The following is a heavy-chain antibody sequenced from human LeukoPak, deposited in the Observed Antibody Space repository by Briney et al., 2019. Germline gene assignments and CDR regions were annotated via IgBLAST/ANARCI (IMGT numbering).Heavy chain of an antibody. CDR1: GFTFGDYV. CDR3: SRVGTATTLAIDY. Sequence: PGRSLRLSCTGSGFTFGDYVMSWFRQAPGKGLEWVGFIRSKAYGGTTEYAASVKGRFTISRDESKSIAYLQMNSLKTEDTAMYYCSRVGTATTLAIDYWGQGVLVTVSS. CDR2: IRSKAYGGTT. D-gene: IGHD4-17*01. V-gene: IGHV3-49*03. J-gene: IGHJ4*02.